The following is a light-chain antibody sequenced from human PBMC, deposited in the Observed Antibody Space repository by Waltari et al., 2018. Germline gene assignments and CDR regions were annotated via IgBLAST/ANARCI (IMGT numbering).Light chain of an antibody. CDR2: GAS. Sequence: DIRMTQSPSSLSASVGDRVTITCRASQGIGNSLAWYQQKPGKAPKFLLYGASILQGGVPSRFRGSGSGAEYTLTITSLQPEDFGTYFCQQYHGSPPTFGHGTRVE. CDR3: QQYHGSPPT. J-gene: IGKJ1*01. CDR1: QGIGNS. V-gene: IGKV1-NL1*01.